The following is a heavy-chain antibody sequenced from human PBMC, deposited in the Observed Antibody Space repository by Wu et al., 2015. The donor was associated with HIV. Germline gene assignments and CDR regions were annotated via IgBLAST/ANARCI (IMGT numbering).Heavy chain of an antibody. CDR1: GYTFTSYG. Sequence: QVQLVQSGAEVKKPGASVKVSCKASGYTFTSYGISWVRQAPGQRLEWMGWMNPRNGYIKPAQRFQDRITMSTNNSAHTAYMELKNLTSDDTAIYFCARVQFDPNYYTYFDLWGQGTLVTVSS. CDR2: MNPRNGYI. D-gene: IGHD4/OR15-4a*01. J-gene: IGHJ5*01. CDR3: ARVQFDPNYYTYFDL. V-gene: IGHV1-18*01.